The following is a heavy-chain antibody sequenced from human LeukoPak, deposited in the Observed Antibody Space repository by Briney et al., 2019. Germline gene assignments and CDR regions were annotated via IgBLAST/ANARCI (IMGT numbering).Heavy chain of an antibody. CDR3: ASMVRGTASGY. J-gene: IGHJ4*02. V-gene: IGHV3-66*01. CDR1: GLTVSTNY. CDR2: IYSSGNT. D-gene: IGHD3-10*01. Sequence: GGSLRLSCAVSGLTVSTNYMSWVRQAPGKGLEWVSVIYSSGNTYYADSVKGRFTISRDNSKNTLYLQITSLRAEDTAVYYCASMVRGTASGYWGQGTLVTVSS.